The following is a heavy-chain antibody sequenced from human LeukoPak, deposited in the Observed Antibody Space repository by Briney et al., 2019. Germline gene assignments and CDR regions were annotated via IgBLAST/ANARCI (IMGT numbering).Heavy chain of an antibody. Sequence: PGGSLRLSCAASGFTVDSNYLSWVRQAPGKGLEWVATMSFDVNNKYYADSVRGRFTISRDNSKNTLYLQMNSLRAEDTAVYSCARGYCTSSSCYNDYWGQGTLVTVSS. CDR3: ARGYCTSSSCYNDY. CDR2: MSFDVNNK. CDR1: GFTVDSNY. D-gene: IGHD2-2*02. J-gene: IGHJ4*02. V-gene: IGHV3-30*03.